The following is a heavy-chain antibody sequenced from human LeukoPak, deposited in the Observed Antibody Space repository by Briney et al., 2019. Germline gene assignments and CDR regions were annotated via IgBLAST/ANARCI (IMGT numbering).Heavy chain of an antibody. Sequence: GGSLRLSCAASGFTVSSNYMSWVRQAPGKGLEWVSVIYSGGSTYYADSVKGRFTISRDNAKNSLFLQMNSLRAEDTAVYYCAREWDNWSDAYHDAFDIWGQGTMITVSS. J-gene: IGHJ3*02. CDR1: GFTVSSNY. V-gene: IGHV3-66*01. D-gene: IGHD1-20*01. CDR2: IYSGGST. CDR3: AREWDNWSDAYHDAFDI.